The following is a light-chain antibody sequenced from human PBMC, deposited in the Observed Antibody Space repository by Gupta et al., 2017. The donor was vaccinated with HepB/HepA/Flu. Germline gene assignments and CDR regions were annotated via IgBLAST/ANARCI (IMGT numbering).Light chain of an antibody. J-gene: IGLJ3*02. CDR1: SSDGAYYNL. CDR2: EVT. Sequence: QSALTQPASVSGSPGPAITISCTGTSSDGAYYNLVSWYQQHPDKAPKLIIYEVTNRPAGVSNRFSGSKSGKTASLTVSGRQAEDEADYYCCSYAGNNIWMFGGGTKLTVL. CDR3: CSYAGNNIWM. V-gene: IGLV2-23*02.